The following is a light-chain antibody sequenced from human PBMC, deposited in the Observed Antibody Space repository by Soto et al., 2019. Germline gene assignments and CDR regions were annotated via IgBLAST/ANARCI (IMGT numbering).Light chain of an antibody. CDR3: ATWDSSLSAGGHV. Sequence: QSVLTQPPSVSAAPGQKVTISCSGSSSNIGNNYVSWYQQFPGTAPKLLIYDNNNRPSGIRDRFSGSKSGTSATLGIAGLQTGHKADYYCATWDSSLSAGGHVFGTGPNLTVL. V-gene: IGLV1-51*01. CDR2: DNN. J-gene: IGLJ1*01. CDR1: SSNIGNNY.